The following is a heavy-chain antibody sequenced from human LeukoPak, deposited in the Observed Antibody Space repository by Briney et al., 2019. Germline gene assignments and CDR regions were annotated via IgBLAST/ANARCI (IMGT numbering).Heavy chain of an antibody. V-gene: IGHV3-23*01. CDR2: ISASGGTI. J-gene: IGHJ4*02. D-gene: IGHD3-22*01. Sequence: GGSLRLSCAASGFTFSDNAMSWVRQAPGKGLEWVSAISASGGTIYYADSVKGRFIISRDNSKNTLYLQMHSLRAEDTAVYYCAKATMIIGGFDSWGQGTLVTVSS. CDR1: GFTFSDNA. CDR3: AKATMIIGGFDS.